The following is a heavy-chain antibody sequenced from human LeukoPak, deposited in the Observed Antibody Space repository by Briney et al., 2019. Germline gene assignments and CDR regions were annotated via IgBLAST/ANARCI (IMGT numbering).Heavy chain of an antibody. J-gene: IGHJ4*02. CDR1: GGSISSSSYY. CDR2: IYSSGST. Sequence: SETLPLTCTVSGGSISSSSYYWGWIRQPPGKGLGWIGSIYSSGSTYYNPSLKSRVTLSVDTSKNQFSLKLSSVTAPDPPMYYRARQPGLYCGGAGCSSNSASFDYWGQGTLVTVSS. CDR3: ARQPGLYCGGAGCSSNSASFDY. D-gene: IGHD2-15*01. V-gene: IGHV4-39*01.